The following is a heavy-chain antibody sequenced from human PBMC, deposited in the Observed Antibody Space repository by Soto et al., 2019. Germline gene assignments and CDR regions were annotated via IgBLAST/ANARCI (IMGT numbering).Heavy chain of an antibody. D-gene: IGHD1-7*01. CDR3: ARPPSGTTSFFDS. CDR1: GYSFTSNW. J-gene: IGHJ4*02. V-gene: IGHV5-51*03. CDR2: IYPSDSDT. Sequence: EVQLVQSGPEVKKSGESLKISCKGSGYSFTSNWIGWVRQMPGKGLEWMGIIYPSDSDTRYSPSFQGQVTISADKSISTAYLQWSSLKASDTAMYYCARPPSGTTSFFDSWGQGNLVTVSS.